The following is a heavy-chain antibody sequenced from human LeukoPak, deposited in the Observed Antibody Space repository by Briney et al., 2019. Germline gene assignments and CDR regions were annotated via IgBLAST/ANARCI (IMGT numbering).Heavy chain of an antibody. CDR1: GFTFSSYG. CDR2: IRYDGSNK. D-gene: IGHD3-3*01. CDR3: ASRSSYYDFWSGFIDDY. Sequence: GGSLRLSCAASGFTFSSYGMHWVRQAPGKGLEWVAFIRYDGSNKYYADSVKGRFTISRDNSKNTLYLQMNSLTAADTAVYYCASRSSYYDFWSGFIDDYWGQGTLVTVSS. J-gene: IGHJ4*02. V-gene: IGHV3-30*02.